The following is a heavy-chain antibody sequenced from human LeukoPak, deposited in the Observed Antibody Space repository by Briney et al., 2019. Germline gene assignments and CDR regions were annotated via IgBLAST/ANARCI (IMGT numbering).Heavy chain of an antibody. CDR3: TTGGTVTFDY. J-gene: IGHJ4*02. Sequence: PGGSLRLSCAASGFTFSNYEMNWVRQAPGKGLEWVSFISGSAATIYYADSVQGRFTISRDNSKNTLYVQMNSLRAEDTAVYYCTTGGTVTFDYWGQGTLVTVSS. CDR2: ISGSAATI. D-gene: IGHD4-17*01. V-gene: IGHV3-48*03. CDR1: GFTFSNYE.